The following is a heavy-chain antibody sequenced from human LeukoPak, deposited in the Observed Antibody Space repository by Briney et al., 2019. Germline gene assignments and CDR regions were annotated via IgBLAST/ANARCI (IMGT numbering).Heavy chain of an antibody. D-gene: IGHD3-22*01. V-gene: IGHV3-7*01. CDR3: ARNYYYDSSGYYHY. Sequence: GGSLRLSCLVSGFRFSTYWMSWVRRAPGKGLEWVANINQDGNEKYHVGSVKGRFTISRDNAKNSLYLQMNSLRAEDTAVYYCARNYYYDSSGYYHYWGQGTLVTVSS. CDR2: INQDGNEK. J-gene: IGHJ4*02. CDR1: GFRFSTYW.